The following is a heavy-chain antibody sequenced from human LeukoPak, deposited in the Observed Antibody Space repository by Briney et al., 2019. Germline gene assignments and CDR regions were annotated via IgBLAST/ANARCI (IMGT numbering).Heavy chain of an antibody. J-gene: IGHJ5*02. CDR1: GFTFSSYW. V-gene: IGHV3-74*01. Sequence: PGGSLRLSCAASGFTFSSYWMHWVRQAPGKGLVWVSRINSDGSSTSYADSVKGRFTISRDKAKNTLYLQMNSLRAEDTAVYYCARTTLINWFDPWGQGTLVTVSS. D-gene: IGHD4-11*01. CDR3: ARTTLINWFDP. CDR2: INSDGSST.